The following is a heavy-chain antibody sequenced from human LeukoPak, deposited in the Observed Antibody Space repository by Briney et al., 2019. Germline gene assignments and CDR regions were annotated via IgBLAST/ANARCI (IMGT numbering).Heavy chain of an antibody. CDR3: ARDGLPAARDI. Sequence: GGSLRLSCAGSGFIFSQFWMQWVREVPGKGLVWVSRINGDGSSTNYADSVKGRFTISRDNAKNTLYLQMNSLRAEDTAVYYCARDGLPAARDIWGQGTMVTVSS. CDR1: GFIFSQFW. CDR2: INGDGSST. J-gene: IGHJ3*02. D-gene: IGHD6-6*01. V-gene: IGHV3-74*01.